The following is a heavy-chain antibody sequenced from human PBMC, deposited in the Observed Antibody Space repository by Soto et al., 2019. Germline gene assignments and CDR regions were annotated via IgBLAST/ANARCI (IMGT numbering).Heavy chain of an antibody. J-gene: IGHJ4*02. Sequence: RGESLKISCKGSGYSFTNYLINWVRQMPGKGLEWMGRIDPSDSYTDYSPSFQGHVSFSTDKSISTAYLQWSSLKASDTALYYCARQYCTATSCHLTLDYWGQGTLVTVS. V-gene: IGHV5-10-1*01. CDR3: ARQYCTATSCHLTLDY. CDR2: IDPSDSYT. CDR1: GYSFTNYL. D-gene: IGHD2-2*01.